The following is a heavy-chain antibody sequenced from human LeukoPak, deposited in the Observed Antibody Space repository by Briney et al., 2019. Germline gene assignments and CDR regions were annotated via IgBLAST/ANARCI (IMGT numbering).Heavy chain of an antibody. CDR1: GFTFSSYW. V-gene: IGHV3-7*01. CDR3: ARGQRTVTGDYYGMDV. D-gene: IGHD4-17*01. CDR2: IKQDGSEK. J-gene: IGHJ6*02. Sequence: GGSLRLSCAASGFTFSSYWMSWVRQAPGKGLEWVANIKQDGSEKYYVDSVKGRFTISRDNAKNSLYLQMNSLRAEDTAVYYCARGQRTVTGDYYGMDVWGQGTTVTVSS.